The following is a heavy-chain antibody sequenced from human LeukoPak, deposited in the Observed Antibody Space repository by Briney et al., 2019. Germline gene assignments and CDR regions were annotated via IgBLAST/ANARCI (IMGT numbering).Heavy chain of an antibody. D-gene: IGHD1-14*01. V-gene: IGHV4-61*02. Sequence: SQTLSLTXTVSGGSISSGSYYWSWIRQPAGQGLEWIGRIYTSGSTNYNPSLKSRVTISVDTSKNQFSLKLSSVTAADTAVYYCARLLTLNHAPYYYYYMDVWGKGTTVTVSS. CDR1: GGSISSGSYY. J-gene: IGHJ6*03. CDR3: ARLLTLNHAPYYYYYMDV. CDR2: IYTSGST.